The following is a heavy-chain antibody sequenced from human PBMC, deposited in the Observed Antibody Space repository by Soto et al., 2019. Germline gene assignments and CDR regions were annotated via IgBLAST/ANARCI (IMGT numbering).Heavy chain of an antibody. J-gene: IGHJ5*02. D-gene: IGHD5-18*01. CDR3: ARDPGYSYGYETTYNWFDP. Sequence: PGGSLRLSCAASGFTFSSYAMHWVRQAPGKGLEWVAVISYDGSNKYYADSVKGRFTISRDNSKNTLYLQMNSLRAEDTAVYYCARDPGYSYGYETTYNWFDPWGQGTLVTV. CDR2: ISYDGSNK. V-gene: IGHV3-30-3*01. CDR1: GFTFSSYA.